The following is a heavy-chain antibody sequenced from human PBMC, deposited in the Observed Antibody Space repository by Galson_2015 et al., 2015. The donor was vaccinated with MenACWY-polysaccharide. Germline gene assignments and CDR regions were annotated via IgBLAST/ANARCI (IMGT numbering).Heavy chain of an antibody. CDR2: IKEDGSEK. D-gene: IGHD3-10*01. J-gene: IGHJ5*02. CDR3: ARDDRRVRGVFNWFDP. Sequence: SLRLSCAASGFTFRNYWMSWVRQAPGKGLEWVANIKEDGSEKYYVDSVGGRFTISRDNAKNSLYLQMNSLRAEDTAVYYCARDDRRVRGVFNWFDPWGQGTLVTVSS. CDR1: GFTFRNYW. V-gene: IGHV3-7*01.